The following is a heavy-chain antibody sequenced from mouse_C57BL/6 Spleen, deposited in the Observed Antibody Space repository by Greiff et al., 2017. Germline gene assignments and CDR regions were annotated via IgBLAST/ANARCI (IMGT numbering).Heavy chain of an antibody. CDR1: GYTFTDYE. CDR2: IDPETGGT. CDR3: TRSRGYDYGEGFAD. V-gene: IGHV1-15*01. J-gene: IGHJ3*01. D-gene: IGHD2-4*01. Sequence: QVQLQQSGAELVRPGASVTLSCKASGYTFTDYEMHWVKQTPVHGLEWIGAIDPETGGTAYNQKFKGKAILTADKSSSTAYMELRSLTSEDSAVYYCTRSRGYDYGEGFADWGQGALVTVSA.